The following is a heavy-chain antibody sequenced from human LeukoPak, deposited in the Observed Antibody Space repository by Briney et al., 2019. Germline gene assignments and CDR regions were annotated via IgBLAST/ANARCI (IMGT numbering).Heavy chain of an antibody. CDR3: ARDPYSGSYSTYYYYYMDV. CDR2: ITSSSSYI. Sequence: GGSLRLSCAASGFTFSNYNMNWVRHAPGKGLEWVSSITSSSSYIYYADSVKGRFTISRDNAKNSLYLQMNSLRAEDTAVYYCARDPYSGSYSTYYYYYMDVWGKGTTVTVSS. D-gene: IGHD1-26*01. V-gene: IGHV3-21*01. J-gene: IGHJ6*03. CDR1: GFTFSNYN.